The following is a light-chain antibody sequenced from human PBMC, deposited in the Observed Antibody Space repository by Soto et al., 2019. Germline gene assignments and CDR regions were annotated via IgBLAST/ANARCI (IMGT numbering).Light chain of an antibody. CDR2: DVN. CDR1: TNY. J-gene: IGLJ1*01. V-gene: IGLV2-11*01. Sequence: QSVLTQPRSVSGSPGQSVTISCTGTTNYVSWYQQDPGKAPKLIIYDVNKRPSGVPGRFSGSKSGNTASLTISGLQAEDEAYYYCCSFAGSYTSYVFGTGTKLTVL. CDR3: CSFAGSYTSYV.